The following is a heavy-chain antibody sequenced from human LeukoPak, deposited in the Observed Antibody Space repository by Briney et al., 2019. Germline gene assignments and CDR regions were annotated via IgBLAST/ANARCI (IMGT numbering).Heavy chain of an antibody. V-gene: IGHV3-15*05. Sequence: GGSLRLSCVVSGFIFTNDSMSWVRQAPGKGLDWVGCIRTEADGGTADYAAPVKGIFTISRDDSKNTLFLQMNSLESEDTAVYYCTKTSPHFDYWGQGILVTVSS. CDR1: GFIFTNDS. CDR3: TKTSPHFDY. CDR2: IRTEADGGTA. J-gene: IGHJ4*02.